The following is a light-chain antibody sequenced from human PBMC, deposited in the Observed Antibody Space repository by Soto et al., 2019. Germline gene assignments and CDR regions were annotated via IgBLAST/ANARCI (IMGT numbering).Light chain of an antibody. J-gene: IGKJ4*01. CDR2: DTS. CDR1: QSVSSH. V-gene: IGKV3-11*01. Sequence: EIVLTQSPPTLSLSPGERATLSCRASQSVSSHLTWYQQKPGQAPRLLIYDTSNRATGIPARFSGSGSGTDFTLTISSLEPEDFAVYYCQQRTNWRLSFGGGTKVEIK. CDR3: QQRTNWRLS.